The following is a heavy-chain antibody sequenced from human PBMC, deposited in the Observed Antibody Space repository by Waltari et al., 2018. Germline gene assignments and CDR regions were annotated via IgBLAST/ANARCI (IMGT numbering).Heavy chain of an antibody. D-gene: IGHD1-20*01. CDR3: AKPFYNWDDPLVS. Sequence: EVQLLASGGELVQAGGSLRISGRVSGFAFYSYAIKWVRRAPGTGLQWVAAITISDATFHADSVKGRFTISRDASKDTVYLQMNSLRADDMALYYCAKPFYNWDDPLVSWGQGTQVTVSS. V-gene: IGHV3-23*01. J-gene: IGHJ5*02. CDR1: GFAFYSYA. CDR2: ITISDAT.